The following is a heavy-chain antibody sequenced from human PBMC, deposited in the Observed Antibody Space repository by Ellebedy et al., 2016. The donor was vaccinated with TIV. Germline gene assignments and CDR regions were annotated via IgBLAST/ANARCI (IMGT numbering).Heavy chain of an antibody. Sequence: AASVKVSCKASGGTFSSYAISWVRQAPGQGLEWMGGIIPIFGTANYAQKFQGRVTITADESTSTAYMELSSLRSEDTAVYYCTREASGIVGAIPLGYWGQGTLVTVSS. V-gene: IGHV1-69*13. D-gene: IGHD1-26*01. CDR3: TREASGIVGAIPLGY. CDR1: GGTFSSYA. J-gene: IGHJ4*02. CDR2: IIPIFGTA.